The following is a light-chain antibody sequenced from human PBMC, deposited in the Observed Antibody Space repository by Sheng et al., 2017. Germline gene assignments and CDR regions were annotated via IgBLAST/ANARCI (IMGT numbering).Light chain of an antibody. V-gene: IGKV1-5*03. CDR3: QQYNTYST. CDR2: QAS. CDR1: QSISNW. Sequence: DIQMTQSHSTLSASVGDTVTITCRASQSISNWLAWYQQKPGKAPKLLIYQASSLENGVPSRFSGSGSETEFTLTISSLQPDDFATYYCQQYNTYSTFGQGTKVE. J-gene: IGKJ1*01.